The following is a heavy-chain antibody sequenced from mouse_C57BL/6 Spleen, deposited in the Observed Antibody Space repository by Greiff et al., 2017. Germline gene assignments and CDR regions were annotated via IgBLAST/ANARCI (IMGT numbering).Heavy chain of an antibody. D-gene: IGHD1-1*01. V-gene: IGHV1-54*01. CDR3: ARGGTVVAPYFDY. J-gene: IGHJ2*01. Sequence: VQRVESGAELVRPGTSVKVSCKASGYAFTNYLIEWVKQRPGQGLEWIGVINPGSGGTNYNEKFKGKATLTADKSSSTAYMQLSSLTSEDSAVYFCARGGTVVAPYFDYWGQGTTLTVSS. CDR1: GYAFTNYL. CDR2: INPGSGGT.